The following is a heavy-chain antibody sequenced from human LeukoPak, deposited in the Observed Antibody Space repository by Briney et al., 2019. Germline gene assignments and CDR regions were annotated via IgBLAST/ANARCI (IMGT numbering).Heavy chain of an antibody. V-gene: IGHV3-21*01. CDR2: ISSSSSYI. CDR3: ARDQDYYDSSGPTNWFDP. D-gene: IGHD3-22*01. J-gene: IGHJ5*02. Sequence: PGGSLRLSCAASGFTFSSYIMNWVRQAPGKGLEWVSSISSSSSYIYYADSVKGRFTISRDNAKNSLYLQMNSLRAEDTAVYYCARDQDYYDSSGPTNWFDPWGQGTLVTVSS. CDR1: GFTFSSYI.